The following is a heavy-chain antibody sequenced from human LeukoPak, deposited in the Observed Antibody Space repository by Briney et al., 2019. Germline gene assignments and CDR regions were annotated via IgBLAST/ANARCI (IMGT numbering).Heavy chain of an antibody. V-gene: IGHV1-24*01. J-gene: IGHJ4*02. CDR2: FDPEDGET. CDR3: ATLYCSSTSCPN. CDR1: GYTLTELS. Sequence: ASVKVSCKVSGYTLTELSMHWVRQAPGKGLEWMGGFDPEDGETIYAQKFQGRVTMTEDTSTDTAYMELSSLRSEDTAVYYCATLYCSSTSCPNWGQGTLVTVSS. D-gene: IGHD2-2*01.